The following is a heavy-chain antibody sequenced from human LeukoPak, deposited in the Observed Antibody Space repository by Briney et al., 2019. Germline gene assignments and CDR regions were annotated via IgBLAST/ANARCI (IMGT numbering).Heavy chain of an antibody. V-gene: IGHV4-39*01. D-gene: IGHD6-19*01. CDR1: GGSISSSIYY. Sequence: SETLSLTCTVSGGSISSSIYYWGWIRQPPGRGLEWIGSIYNSGITYYNPSLKSRVTISVDTSKNQFSLKLSSVTAADTAAYYCATLSLIAVATNWGQGTLVTVSS. CDR3: ATLSLIAVATN. J-gene: IGHJ4*02. CDR2: IYNSGIT.